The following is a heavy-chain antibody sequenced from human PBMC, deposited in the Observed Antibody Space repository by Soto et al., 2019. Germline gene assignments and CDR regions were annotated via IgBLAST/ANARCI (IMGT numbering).Heavy chain of an antibody. V-gene: IGHV3-23*01. CDR2: ISRSGGSP. J-gene: IGHJ4*02. Sequence: GGSLRLSCAASGFTFSSYWLQWVRQAPGKGLVWVSAISRSGGSPYSADSVRVRFTVSRDNSNHTLYLQMNSLIAEYTAVYYCARRLDYDILTGTIDYWGQGTLVTVAS. CDR1: GFTFSSYW. CDR3: ARRLDYDILTGTIDY. D-gene: IGHD3-9*01.